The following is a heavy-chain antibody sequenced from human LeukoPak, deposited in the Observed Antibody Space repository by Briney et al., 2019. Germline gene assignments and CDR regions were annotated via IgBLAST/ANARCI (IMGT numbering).Heavy chain of an antibody. J-gene: IGHJ4*02. CDR1: GFTFSNYE. CDR2: ISSSGDTI. CDR3: AGSSMIVVY. Sequence: TGGSLRLSCAASGFTFSNYEMNWVRQAPGKGLEWVSYISSSGDTIFYADSVKGRFTISRDNAKNSLYLQMNSLRAEDTAVYYCAGSSMIVVYWGQGTLVTVSS. D-gene: IGHD3-22*01. V-gene: IGHV3-48*03.